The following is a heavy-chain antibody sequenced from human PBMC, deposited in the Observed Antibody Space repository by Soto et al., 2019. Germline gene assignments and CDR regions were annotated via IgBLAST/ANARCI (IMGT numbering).Heavy chain of an antibody. Sequence: EVQLLESGGGLVQPGGSLRLSCAASGFTFSSYAMSWVRQAPGKGLEWVAAISGSGGSTYYADSVKGRFTISRDNSKNTQQQQKNSLIADDTAVYYRAQGNLRQPPLLFDYWGQGTLVTVSS. J-gene: IGHJ4*02. V-gene: IGHV3-23*01. D-gene: IGHD2-21*02. CDR2: ISGSGGST. CDR1: GFTFSSYA. CDR3: AQGNLRQPPLLFDY.